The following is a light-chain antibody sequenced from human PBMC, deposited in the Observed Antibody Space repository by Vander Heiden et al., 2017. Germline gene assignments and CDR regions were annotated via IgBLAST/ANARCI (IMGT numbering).Light chain of an antibody. Sequence: EIVLTQSPATLSLSPGERATLSCRPSQGVSGYLDWYQKKPGQPPRLLIYDAFKRATGIPARFSGSVSGTDYTLTIGNLEPEDFAIYYCHHRGTWPWTFGQGTKVEIK. CDR2: DAF. V-gene: IGKV3D-11*01. CDR1: QGVSGY. J-gene: IGKJ1*01. CDR3: HHRGTWPWT.